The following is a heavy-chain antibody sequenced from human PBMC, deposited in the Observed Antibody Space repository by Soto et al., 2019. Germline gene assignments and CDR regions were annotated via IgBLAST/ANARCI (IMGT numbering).Heavy chain of an antibody. CDR2: IYYSGST. CDR1: GGSISSSSYD. V-gene: IGHV4-39*01. J-gene: IGHJ3*02. D-gene: IGHD3-10*01. CDR3: ARHYYGSGPDVYAI. Sequence: SYTLDLTCTVCGGSISSSSYDWDWIRQPPGKRLEWIVSIYYSGSTYYNPSLKSRVTISVDTSKNQFSLKLNSLTAADTAVYSCARHYYGSGPDVYAIWGKGTMIPVSS.